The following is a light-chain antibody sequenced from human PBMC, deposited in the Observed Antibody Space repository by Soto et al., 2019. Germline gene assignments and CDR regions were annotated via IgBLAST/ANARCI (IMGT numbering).Light chain of an antibody. J-gene: IGKJ5*01. V-gene: IGKV1-5*01. CDR3: QNYHSFSIT. CDR2: DSS. Sequence: DLQIPPAPSTLSASVVARVPITRRASQNISIWLAWYQQRPGRAHRLLIYDSSSLESGVPYTFSGSGSGTEFSLTIRNLRPDEWATDECQNYHSFSITVGRGTRLEIK. CDR1: QNISIW.